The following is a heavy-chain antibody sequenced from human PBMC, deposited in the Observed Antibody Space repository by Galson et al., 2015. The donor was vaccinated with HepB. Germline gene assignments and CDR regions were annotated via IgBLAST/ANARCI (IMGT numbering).Heavy chain of an antibody. CDR1: GSTFSSYA. V-gene: IGHV1-69*06. D-gene: IGHD3-22*01. CDR2: IIPIFGTA. Sequence: SVKVSCRASGSTFSSYAISWVRQAPGQGLEWMGGIIPIFGTANYAQKFQGRVTITADKSTSTAYMELSSLRSEDTAVYYCASPNYYDSSGYYKYYFDYWGQGTLVTVSS. J-gene: IGHJ4*02. CDR3: ASPNYYDSSGYYKYYFDY.